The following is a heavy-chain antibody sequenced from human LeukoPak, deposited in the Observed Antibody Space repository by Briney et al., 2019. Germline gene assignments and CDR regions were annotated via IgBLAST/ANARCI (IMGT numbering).Heavy chain of an antibody. D-gene: IGHD3-10*01. V-gene: IGHV3-21*01. CDR3: ARARSMVRGVPQGY. CDR2: ISSSSSYI. Sequence: GGSLRLSCAASGFTFSSYIMNWVRQAPGKGLEWVSSISSSSSYIYYADSVKGRFTISRDNAKNSLYLQMNSLRAEDTAVYYCARARSMVRGVPQGYWGQGTLVTVSS. J-gene: IGHJ4*02. CDR1: GFTFSSYI.